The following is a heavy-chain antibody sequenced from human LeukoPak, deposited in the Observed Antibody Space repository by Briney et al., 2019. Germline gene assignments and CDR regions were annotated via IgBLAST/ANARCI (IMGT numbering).Heavy chain of an antibody. CDR2: ISPNSGGT. D-gene: IGHD3-22*01. V-gene: IGHV1-2*02. CDR3: ARDCLDGDSSGYYDY. Sequence: GASVKVSCKASGYTFTDYNIHWVRQAPGQGLEWMGWISPNSGGTNYAQKFQGRVTMTRDTSTSTVYMELSSLRSEDTAVYYCARDCLDGDSSGYYDYWGQGTLVTVSS. CDR1: GYTFTDYN. J-gene: IGHJ4*02.